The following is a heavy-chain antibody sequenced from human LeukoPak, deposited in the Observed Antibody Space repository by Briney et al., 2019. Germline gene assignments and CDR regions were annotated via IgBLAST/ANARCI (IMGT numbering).Heavy chain of an antibody. J-gene: IGHJ4*02. D-gene: IGHD3-22*01. CDR1: GFTFSSYW. Sequence: GGSLRLSCAAPGFTFSSYWMSWVRQAPGKGLEWVANIKQDESEKYYVDSVKGRFTISRDHAKNSLYLQMNSLGAEDTAVYYCARENSYDSSGYPFDYWGQGTLVTVSS. CDR3: ARENSYDSSGYPFDY. V-gene: IGHV3-7*01. CDR2: IKQDESEK.